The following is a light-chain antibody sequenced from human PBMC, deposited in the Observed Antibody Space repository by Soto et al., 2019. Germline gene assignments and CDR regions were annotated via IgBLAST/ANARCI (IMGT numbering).Light chain of an antibody. CDR1: TSNIGINT. V-gene: IGLV1-44*01. J-gene: IGLJ2*01. CDR2: SNN. Sequence: QSVLTQPPSASGTPGQRVTISCSGSTSNIGINTVNWYQQLPGTAPKVVIYSNNQRPSGVPARFSGSKSGTSASLAIIGLQSEDDADYYCAAWDDSLIGVVFGGGTQLTVL. CDR3: AAWDDSLIGVV.